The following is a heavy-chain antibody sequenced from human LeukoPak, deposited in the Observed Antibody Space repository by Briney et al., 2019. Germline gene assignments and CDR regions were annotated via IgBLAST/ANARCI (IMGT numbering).Heavy chain of an antibody. CDR1: GGSFSGYY. Sequence: SETLSLTCAVYGGSFSGYYWSWIRQPPGKGLEWTGEINHSGSTNYNPSLKSRVTISVDTSKNQFSLKLSSVTAADTAVYYCARKRSDFWSGYGSGAFDIWGQGTMVTVSS. CDR3: ARKRSDFWSGYGSGAFDI. J-gene: IGHJ3*02. V-gene: IGHV4-34*01. D-gene: IGHD3-3*01. CDR2: INHSGST.